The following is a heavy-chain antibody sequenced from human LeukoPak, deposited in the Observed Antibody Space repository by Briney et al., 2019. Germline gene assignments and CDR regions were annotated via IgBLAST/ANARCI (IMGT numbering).Heavy chain of an antibody. CDR1: GFTFSSYA. D-gene: IGHD4-17*01. CDR2: ISSNGGST. Sequence: GGSLRLSCAASGFTFSSYATHWVRQAPGKGLEYVSAISSNGGSTYYANSVKGRFTISRDNSKNTLYLQMGSLRAEDMAVYYCARAYGDYPRWFDPWGQGTLVTVSS. V-gene: IGHV3-64*01. J-gene: IGHJ5*02. CDR3: ARAYGDYPRWFDP.